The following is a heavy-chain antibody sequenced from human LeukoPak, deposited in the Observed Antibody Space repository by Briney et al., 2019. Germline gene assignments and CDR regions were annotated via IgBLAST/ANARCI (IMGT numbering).Heavy chain of an antibody. D-gene: IGHD6-13*01. CDR3: ARDSLGIAAAGHDAFDI. J-gene: IGHJ3*02. CDR2: ISSSSSYI. Sequence: GGSLRLSCAASGFTFSNYSMNWVRQAPGKGLEWVSSISSSSSYIYCADSVKGRFTISRDNAKNSLYLQMNSLRAEDTAVYYCARDSLGIAAAGHDAFDIWGQGTMVTVSS. CDR1: GFTFSNYS. V-gene: IGHV3-21*01.